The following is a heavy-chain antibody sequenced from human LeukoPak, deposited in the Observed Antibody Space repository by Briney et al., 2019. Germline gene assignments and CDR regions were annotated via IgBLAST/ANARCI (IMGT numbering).Heavy chain of an antibody. CDR3: ARDYGGSSPFDY. CDR1: GFTFSSYW. J-gene: IGHJ4*02. V-gene: IGHV3-74*01. D-gene: IGHD4-23*01. CDR2: INSDGSST. Sequence: GGSLRLSCAASGFTFSSYWMHWVRQAPGKGLVWVSRINSDGSSTSYADSVKGRFTISRDNAKNTLYLQMNSLRAEDTAVYHCARDYGGSSPFDYWGQGTLVTVSS.